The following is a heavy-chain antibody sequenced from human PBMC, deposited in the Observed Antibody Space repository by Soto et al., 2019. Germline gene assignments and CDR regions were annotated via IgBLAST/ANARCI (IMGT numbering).Heavy chain of an antibody. Sequence: QVQLQERGAGLLKPSETLSLTCAVHGAAVSEYYWGWIRQPPGKGLEWIGEVNPSGDTNYNPSLESRVTISIDTSKDQFSLRLTSVTAADTAVYYCARDVPLNLDLCTNGICHPFDNWGPGTLVTVSS. V-gene: IGHV4-34*01. CDR3: ARDVPLNLDLCTNGICHPFDN. J-gene: IGHJ4*02. D-gene: IGHD2-8*01. CDR2: VNPSGDT. CDR1: GAAVSEYY.